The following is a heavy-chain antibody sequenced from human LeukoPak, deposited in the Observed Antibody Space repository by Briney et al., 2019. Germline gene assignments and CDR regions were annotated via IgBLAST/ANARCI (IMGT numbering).Heavy chain of an antibody. J-gene: IGHJ4*02. CDR3: ARSQGGYYDSRRDY. CDR1: GYTFTGYY. D-gene: IGHD3-22*01. CDR2: INPNSGGT. V-gene: IGHV1-2*02. Sequence: ASVTVSCKASGYTFTGYYMHWVRQAPGQGLEWLGWINPNSGGTNYAQKFQGRVTMTRDTSISTAYMELSRLRSDDTAVYYCARSQGGYYDSRRDYWGQGTLVTVSS.